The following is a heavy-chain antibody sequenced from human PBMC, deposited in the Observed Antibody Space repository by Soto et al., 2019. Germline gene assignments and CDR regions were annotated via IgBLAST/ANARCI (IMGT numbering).Heavy chain of an antibody. Sequence: SVKVSCKASGGTFSSYAISWVRQAPGQGLEWMGGIIPIFGTANYAQKFQGRVTMTADESTSTAYMELSSLRSEDTAVYYCATDILGSYSGSYFFPRAEYFQHWGQGTLVTVSS. V-gene: IGHV1-69*13. CDR1: GGTFSSYA. J-gene: IGHJ1*01. CDR2: IIPIFGTA. CDR3: ATDILGSYSGSYFFPRAEYFQH. D-gene: IGHD1-26*01.